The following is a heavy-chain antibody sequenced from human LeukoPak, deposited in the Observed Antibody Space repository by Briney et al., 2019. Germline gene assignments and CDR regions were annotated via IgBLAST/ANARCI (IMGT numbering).Heavy chain of an antibody. J-gene: IGHJ3*02. CDR1: GFTFDDYA. V-gene: IGHV3-9*01. Sequence: PGRSLRLSCAASGFTFDDYAMHWVRQAPGKGLEWVSGISWNSGSIGYADSVKGRFTISRDNAKNSLYLQMNSLRAEDTALYYCATPSYSSGWHSSGGFDIWGQGTMVTVSS. D-gene: IGHD6-19*01. CDR2: ISWNSGSI. CDR3: ATPSYSSGWHSSGGFDI.